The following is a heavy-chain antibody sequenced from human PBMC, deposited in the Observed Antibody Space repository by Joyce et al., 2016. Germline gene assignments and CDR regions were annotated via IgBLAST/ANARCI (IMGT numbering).Heavy chain of an antibody. CDR1: GGSISSSNW. Sequence: QVHLQESGPGLVKPSGTLSLTCAVSGGSISSSNWWSWVRQPPGKGLEWIGEVNHSGSTNYSPALKSRLTISGDNSKNQFSLKLNAVTAADTAVYYCARNYGDFGDYYYYYMDVWGKGTTVTVSS. CDR3: ARNYGDFGDYYYYYMDV. V-gene: IGHV4-4*02. J-gene: IGHJ6*03. D-gene: IGHD4-17*01. CDR2: VNHSGST.